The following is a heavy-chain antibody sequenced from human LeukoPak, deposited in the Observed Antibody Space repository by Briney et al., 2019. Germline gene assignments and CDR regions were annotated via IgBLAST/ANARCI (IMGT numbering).Heavy chain of an antibody. J-gene: IGHJ3*02. Sequence: PGGSLRLSCAASGFTFYTYSMNWVRQAPGKGLEWVSSISSSGTYTYYADSVKGRFTISRDNAKNSLYLQMNSLRAEDTAVYYCAKEGDYYGSGSHRDAFDMWGQGTMVTVSS. D-gene: IGHD3-10*01. CDR2: ISSSGTYT. CDR3: AKEGDYYGSGSHRDAFDM. V-gene: IGHV3-21*01. CDR1: GFTFYTYS.